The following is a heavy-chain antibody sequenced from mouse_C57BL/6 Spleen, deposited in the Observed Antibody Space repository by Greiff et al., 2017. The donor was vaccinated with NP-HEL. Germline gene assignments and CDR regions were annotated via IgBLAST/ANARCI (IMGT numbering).Heavy chain of an antibody. D-gene: IGHD2-2*01. J-gene: IGHJ2*01. CDR2: IDPSDSYT. CDR1: GYTFTSYW. V-gene: IGHV1-50*01. Sequence: VKLQQPGAELVKPGASVKLSCKASGYTFTSYWMQWVKQRPGQGLDWIGEIDPSDSYTNYNQKFKGKATLTVDTSSSTAYMQLSSLTYEDSAVYYCARARGYDRGLDYWGQGTTLTVSS. CDR3: ARARGYDRGLDY.